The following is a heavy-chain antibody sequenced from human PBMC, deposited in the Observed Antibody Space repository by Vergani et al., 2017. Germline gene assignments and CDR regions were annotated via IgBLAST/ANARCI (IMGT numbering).Heavy chain of an antibody. CDR2: ISSSSSYI. Sequence: EVQLVESGGGLVKPGGSLRLSCAASGFTFSSYSMNWVRQAPGKGMEWVSSISSSSSYIYYADSVKGRFTISRDNAKNSLYLQMNSLRAEDTAVYYCARAVGYYYDSSGSYWGQGTLVTVSS. D-gene: IGHD3-22*01. CDR1: GFTFSSYS. V-gene: IGHV3-21*01. J-gene: IGHJ4*02. CDR3: ARAVGYYYDSSGSY.